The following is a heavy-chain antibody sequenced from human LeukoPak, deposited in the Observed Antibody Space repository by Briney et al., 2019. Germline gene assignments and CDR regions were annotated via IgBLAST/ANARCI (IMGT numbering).Heavy chain of an antibody. V-gene: IGHV1-46*01. CDR3: ASSWTTVTTTFYY. J-gene: IGHJ4*02. Sequence: ASVKVSCKTSGYSFTSYNLHWVRQAPGQRLEWMGIIKPSGDNTNNAQKFQGRVTMTSDTSTSTVYMELSSLKSEDTAVYYCASSWTTVTTTFYYWGQGTLVTVSS. D-gene: IGHD4-11*01. CDR2: IKPSGDNT. CDR1: GYSFTSYN.